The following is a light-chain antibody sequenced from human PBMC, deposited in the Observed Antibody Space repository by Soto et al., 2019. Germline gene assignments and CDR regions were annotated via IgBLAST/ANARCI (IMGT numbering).Light chain of an antibody. CDR2: EVS. CDR3: SSYTISSTLV. CDR1: SSDVGGYNY. V-gene: IGLV2-14*01. Sequence: QSALTQPASVSGSPGQSITISCTGTSSDVGGYNYVSWYQPHPGKAPKLMIYEVSNRPSGVSNRFSGSKSGNTASLTISGLQAEDEADYYCSSYTISSTLVFGGGTKLTVL. J-gene: IGLJ3*02.